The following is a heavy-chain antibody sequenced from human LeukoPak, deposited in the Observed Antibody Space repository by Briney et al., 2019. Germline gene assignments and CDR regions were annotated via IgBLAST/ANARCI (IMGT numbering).Heavy chain of an antibody. J-gene: IGHJ4*02. CDR2: INHSGST. Sequence: SETLSLTCAVYGGSFSGYYWSWIRQPPGKGLEWIGEINHSGSTNYNPSLKSRVTISVDTSKNQFSLKLSSVTAADTAVYYCARRTYYDFWSGYYTSSFDYWGQGTLVTVSS. CDR1: GGSFSGYY. CDR3: ARRTYYDFWSGYYTSSFDY. D-gene: IGHD3-3*01. V-gene: IGHV4-34*01.